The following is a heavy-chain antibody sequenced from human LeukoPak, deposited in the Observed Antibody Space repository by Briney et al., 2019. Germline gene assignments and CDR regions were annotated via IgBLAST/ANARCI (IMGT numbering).Heavy chain of an antibody. Sequence: ASVKVSCKASGYTFTSYLIHWVRQAPGQRLEWMGWINVGNDNTKYSQNFQGRVTITRDTSASTAYMELSSLRSEDTAVYYCARGPRGTYSGSSRGDYWGQGTLVTVSS. CDR2: INVGNDNT. D-gene: IGHD1-26*01. V-gene: IGHV1-3*01. CDR3: ARGPRGTYSGSSRGDY. CDR1: GYTFTSYL. J-gene: IGHJ4*02.